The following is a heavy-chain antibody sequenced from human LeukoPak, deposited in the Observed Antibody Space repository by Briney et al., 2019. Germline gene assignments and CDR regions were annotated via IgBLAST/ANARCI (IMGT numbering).Heavy chain of an antibody. V-gene: IGHV3-30-3*01. CDR1: GFTFSSYA. CDR3: ARDRSGPGGMDV. CDR2: ISYDGSNK. Sequence: PGGSLRLSCAASGFTFSSYAMHWVRQAPGKGLEWVAVISYDGSNKYYADSVKGRFTISRDNSKNTLYLQMNSLRAEDTAVYYCARDRSGPGGMDVWGQGTTVTVSS. D-gene: IGHD3-16*02. J-gene: IGHJ6*02.